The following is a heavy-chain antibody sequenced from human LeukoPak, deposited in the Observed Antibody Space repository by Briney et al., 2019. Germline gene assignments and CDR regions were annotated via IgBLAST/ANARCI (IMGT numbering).Heavy chain of an antibody. Sequence: ASVKVSCKASGYTFTSYGTSWVRQAPGQGLEWMGWISAYNGNTNYAQKLQGRVTMTTDTSTSTAYMELRSLRSDDTAVYYCARESHYYDSSGYQGMDYWGQGTLVTVSS. CDR2: ISAYNGNT. D-gene: IGHD3-22*01. J-gene: IGHJ4*02. CDR1: GYTFTSYG. CDR3: ARESHYYDSSGYQGMDY. V-gene: IGHV1-18*01.